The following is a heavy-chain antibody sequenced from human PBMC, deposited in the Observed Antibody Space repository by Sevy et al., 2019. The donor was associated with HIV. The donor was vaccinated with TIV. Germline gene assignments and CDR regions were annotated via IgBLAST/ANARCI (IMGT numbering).Heavy chain of an antibody. CDR3: AREEGSSSSADY. CDR1: GFTFSSYA. D-gene: IGHD6-6*01. J-gene: IGHJ4*02. Sequence: GGSLRLSCAASGFTFSSYAMHWVRQAPGKGLEWVAVISYDGRNKYYADSVKGRFTISRDNSKNTLYLQMNSLRAEDTAVYYCAREEGSSSSADYWGQGTLVTVSS. CDR2: ISYDGRNK. V-gene: IGHV3-30*04.